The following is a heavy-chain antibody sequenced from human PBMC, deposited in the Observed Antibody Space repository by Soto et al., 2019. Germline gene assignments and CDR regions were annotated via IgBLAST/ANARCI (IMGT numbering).Heavy chain of an antibody. CDR3: ARSLDP. CDR2: IYYSGST. CDR1: GGSISSYY. V-gene: IGHV4-59*12. Sequence: SETLSLTCTVPGGSISSYYWSWIRQPPGKGLEWIGYIYYSGSTNYNPSVKSRVTISVDTSKNQFSLKLSSVTAADTAVYYCARSLDPWGQGILVTVSS. J-gene: IGHJ5*02.